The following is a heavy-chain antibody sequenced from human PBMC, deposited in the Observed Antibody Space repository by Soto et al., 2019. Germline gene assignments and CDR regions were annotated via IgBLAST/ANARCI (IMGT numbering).Heavy chain of an antibody. CDR2: IYSGGNT. V-gene: IGHV3-53*01. J-gene: IGHJ4*02. D-gene: IGHD1-26*01. CDR3: ARASGRRLFDY. Sequence: EVQLVESGGDLIQPGGSLRLSCAASGFTVSSEYMSWVRQAPGKGLEWVSVIYSGGNTYYADSVKGRFTISRDTSKNTLPLQMNSLRAEDTAVYYCARASGRRLFDYWGQGALVTVSP. CDR1: GFTVSSEY.